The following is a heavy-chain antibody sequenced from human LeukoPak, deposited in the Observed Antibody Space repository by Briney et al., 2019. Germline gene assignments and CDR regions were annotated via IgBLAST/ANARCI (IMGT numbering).Heavy chain of an antibody. D-gene: IGHD6-19*01. CDR2: INPNSGGT. CDR1: GYTFTGYY. J-gene: IGHJ4*02. Sequence: ASVKASCKASGYTFTGYYMHWVRQAPGQGLEWMGWINPNSGGTNYAQKFQGRVTMTRDTSISTAYMELSRLRSDDTAVYYCARDPYSSGWKGLADYWGQGTLVTVSS. CDR3: ARDPYSSGWKGLADY. V-gene: IGHV1-2*02.